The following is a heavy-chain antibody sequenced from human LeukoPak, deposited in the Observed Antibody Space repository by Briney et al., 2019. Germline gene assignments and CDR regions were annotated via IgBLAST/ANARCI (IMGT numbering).Heavy chain of an antibody. CDR2: ISSRSTYM. Sequence: GGSLRLSCAASGFTLSRYAMDWVRQAPGKGLEWVSSISSRSTYMYYADSVKGRFSISRDNAKSSLYLQMNSLRAEDTAVYYCAKEAAAMVGWGQGTLVTVSS. D-gene: IGHD2-2*01. CDR3: AKEAAAMVG. V-gene: IGHV3-21*01. CDR1: GFTLSRYA. J-gene: IGHJ4*02.